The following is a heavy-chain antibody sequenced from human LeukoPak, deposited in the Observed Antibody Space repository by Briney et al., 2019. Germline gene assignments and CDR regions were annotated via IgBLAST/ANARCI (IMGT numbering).Heavy chain of an antibody. J-gene: IGHJ5*02. CDR1: GYTFTSYG. Sequence: ASVKVSCKASGYTFTSYGISWVRQAPGQGLEWMGWISAYNGNTNYAQKLQGRVTMTTDTSTSTAYMGLRSLRSDDTAVYYCARSGLLFALGVWFDPWGQGTLVTVSS. CDR3: ARSGLLFALGVWFDP. D-gene: IGHD2-21*02. CDR2: ISAYNGNT. V-gene: IGHV1-18*01.